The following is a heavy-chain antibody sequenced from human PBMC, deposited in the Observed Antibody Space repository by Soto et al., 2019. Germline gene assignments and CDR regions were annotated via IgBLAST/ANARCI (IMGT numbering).Heavy chain of an antibody. V-gene: IGHV1-69-2*01. D-gene: IGHD5-12*01. Sequence: EVQLVQSGAEVKKPGATVKISCKVSGYTFTDYYMHWVQQAPGKGLEWMGLVDPEDGETIYAEKFQGRVTITADTSTDTAYMELSSLRSEDTAVYYCASPAKDIVATKTYYYYYGMDVWGQGTTVTVSS. J-gene: IGHJ6*02. CDR2: VDPEDGET. CDR1: GYTFTDYY. CDR3: ASPAKDIVATKTYYYYYGMDV.